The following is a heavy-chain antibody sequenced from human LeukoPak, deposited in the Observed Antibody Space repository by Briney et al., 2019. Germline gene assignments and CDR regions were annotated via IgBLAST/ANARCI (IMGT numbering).Heavy chain of an antibody. CDR2: INHSGST. CDR1: GGSFSGYY. CDR3: ARVVRIAVAGTNWFDP. J-gene: IGHJ5*02. Sequence: PSETLSLTCAVYGGSFSGYYWSWLRQPPGKGLEWIGEINHSGSTNYNPSLKSRVTISVDTSKNQFSLKLSSVTAADTAVYYCARVVRIAVAGTNWFDPWGQGTLVTVSS. D-gene: IGHD6-19*01. V-gene: IGHV4-34*01.